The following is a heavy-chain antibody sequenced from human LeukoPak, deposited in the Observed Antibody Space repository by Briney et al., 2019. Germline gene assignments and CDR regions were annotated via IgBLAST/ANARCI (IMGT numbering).Heavy chain of an antibody. CDR2: ISAYNGNT. V-gene: IGHV1-18*01. J-gene: IGHJ4*02. CDR1: GYTFTSYG. Sequence: ASVKVSCKASGYTFTSYGISWVRQAPGQGLEWMGWISAYNGNTNYAQKLQGRVTMTEDTSTDTAYMELSSLRSEDTAVYYCATRRGSGDYWGQGTLVTVSS. D-gene: IGHD6-19*01. CDR3: ATRRGSGDY.